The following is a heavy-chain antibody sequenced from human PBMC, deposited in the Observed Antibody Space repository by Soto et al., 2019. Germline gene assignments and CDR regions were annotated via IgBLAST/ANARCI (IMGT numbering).Heavy chain of an antibody. D-gene: IGHD1-26*01. J-gene: IGHJ6*02. CDR2: ISTRGSTI. CDR3: ARVRAGAANGYYGMDV. V-gene: IGHV3-48*03. Sequence: CLRRSCAASGFTLSDYELHWFRQAAWKGLEWVSYISTRGSTIYYADSVKGRFTISRDNAKNSLYLEVKRLRPEDTGVYYCARVRAGAANGYYGMDVWGQGTTVTVSS. CDR1: GFTLSDYE.